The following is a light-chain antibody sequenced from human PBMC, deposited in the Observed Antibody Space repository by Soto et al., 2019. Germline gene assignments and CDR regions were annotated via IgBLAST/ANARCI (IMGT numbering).Light chain of an antibody. J-gene: IGLJ1*01. CDR3: CSYAGTYSYV. Sequence: QSVLTQPRSVSGSPGQSVTISCTGTSSDVGGYNYVSWYQQHPGKAPKLMISDVSKRPSGVPDRFSGSKSGNTASLTISGLQAEDEADYYCCSYAGTYSYVFGTGTKATVL. V-gene: IGLV2-11*01. CDR1: SSDVGGYNY. CDR2: DVS.